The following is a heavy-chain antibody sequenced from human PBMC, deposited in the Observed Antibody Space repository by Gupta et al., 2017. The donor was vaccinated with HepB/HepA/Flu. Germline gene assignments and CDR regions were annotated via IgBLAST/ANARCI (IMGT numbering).Heavy chain of an antibody. D-gene: IGHD1-26*01. CDR3: ARDRGEWEPYYYMDV. V-gene: IGHV1-2*02. J-gene: IGHJ6*03. CDR1: GYTFTGHY. Sequence: QVQLVQSGAEVKKPGASVKVSCKASGYTFTGHYMHWVRQAPGQGLEWMGWINPNSGGTNYAQNFQGRVTMSRDTSISTAYLELSRLRSDDTAVYYCARDRGEWEPYYYMDVWGKGTTVTVSS. CDR2: INPNSGGT.